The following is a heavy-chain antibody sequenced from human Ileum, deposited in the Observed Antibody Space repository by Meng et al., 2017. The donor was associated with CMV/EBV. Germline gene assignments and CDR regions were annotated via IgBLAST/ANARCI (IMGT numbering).Heavy chain of an antibody. V-gene: IGHV3-7*01. CDR2: IKQEGYEK. D-gene: IGHD3-3*01. J-gene: IGHJ6*02. CDR1: GFTFSGSW. CDR3: ARVSSEDFWSGRYPSGCYGMDV. Sequence: GEALKTSWAASGFTFSGSWMSWVRQAPGKGVEWVANIKQEGYEKYYVDSVKGRFTISRDNAKNSLFLQMTSLRAEDTAVYYCARVSSEDFWSGRYPSGCYGMDVWGQGTTVTVSS.